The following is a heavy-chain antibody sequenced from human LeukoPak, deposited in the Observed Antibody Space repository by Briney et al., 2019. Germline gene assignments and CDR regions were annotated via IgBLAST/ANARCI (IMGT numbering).Heavy chain of an antibody. Sequence: ASVKVSCKASSYTFTNYDISWVRQAPGQGLEWMGWISANNGNTNYAQKFQGRVIMTTDTSTSTAYMELGSLRSDDTAVYYCAREDCSGGSCYMGDYWGQGTLVTVSS. CDR3: AREDCSGGSCYMGDY. CDR2: ISANNGNT. D-gene: IGHD2-15*01. J-gene: IGHJ4*02. V-gene: IGHV1-18*01. CDR1: SYTFTNYD.